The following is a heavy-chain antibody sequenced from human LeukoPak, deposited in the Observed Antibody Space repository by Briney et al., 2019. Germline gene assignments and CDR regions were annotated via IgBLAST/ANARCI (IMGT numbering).Heavy chain of an antibody. CDR1: GFTFSSYW. CDR3: ASHGYEYYFDY. V-gene: IGHV3-7*01. CDR2: IKQDGSEK. D-gene: IGHD5-18*01. J-gene: IGHJ4*02. Sequence: GGSLRLSCAASGFTFSSYWMSWVRQAPGKGLEWVANIKQDGSEKYYVDPVKGRFTISRDNAKNSLYLQMNSLRAEDTAVYYCASHGYEYYFDYWGQGTLVTVSS.